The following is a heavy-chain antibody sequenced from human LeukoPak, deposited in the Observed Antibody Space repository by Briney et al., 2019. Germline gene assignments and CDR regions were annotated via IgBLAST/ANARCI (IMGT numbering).Heavy chain of an antibody. D-gene: IGHD6-6*01. V-gene: IGHV3-30-3*01. CDR3: AREGSSRSSPLDY. J-gene: IGHJ4*02. CDR1: GFTFSSYS. Sequence: GGSLRLSCAASGFTFSSYSLHWVRQAPGKGLKWVAVISYDGSNKYYADSVKGRFTISRDNSKNTLYLQMNSLRAEDTAVYYCAREGSSRSSPLDYWGQGTLVTVSS. CDR2: ISYDGSNK.